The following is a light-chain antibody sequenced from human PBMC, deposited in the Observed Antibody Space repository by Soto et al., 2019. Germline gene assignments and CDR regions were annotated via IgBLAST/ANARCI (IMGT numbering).Light chain of an antibody. CDR1: QSVSSTS. CDR2: HVS. V-gene: IGKV3-20*01. J-gene: IGKJ4*01. Sequence: DIVLTQSPGTLYLSPGERAILSCRASQSVSSTSLAWYQQRPGQAPRLLIYHVSSRANGIPDRFSGSGSGTDFTLTISTLEPEDFAVYSCQQYGTSSLTSGGGTRVEI. CDR3: QQYGTSSLT.